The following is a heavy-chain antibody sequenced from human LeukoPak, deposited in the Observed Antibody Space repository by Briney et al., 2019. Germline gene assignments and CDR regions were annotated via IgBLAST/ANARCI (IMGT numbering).Heavy chain of an antibody. CDR1: GFTVSSNY. CDR2: IYSGGGT. Sequence: GESLRLSCAASGFTVSSNYMSWVRQAPGKGLEWVSVIYSGGGTYYADSVKGRFTISRDNSKNTVYLQMNSLRAEDTAVYYCAKRAARPAYYFDFWGQGTLVTISS. D-gene: IGHD6-6*01. J-gene: IGHJ4*02. CDR3: AKRAARPAYYFDF. V-gene: IGHV3-66*01.